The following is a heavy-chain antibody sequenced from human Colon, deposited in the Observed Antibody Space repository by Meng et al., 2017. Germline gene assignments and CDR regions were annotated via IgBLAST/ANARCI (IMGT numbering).Heavy chain of an antibody. J-gene: IGHJ4*02. D-gene: IGHD3-9*01. CDR3: ARDHGSTNWFFY. CDR1: GGSISSSRYY. CDR2: MSYTGTT. V-gene: IGHV4-39*07. Sequence: QLRLQESGPGLVKPSETLSLTCIVSGGSISSSRYYWGWVRQPPGKGLEWIGSMSYTGTTSYNPSLQSRVTISIDTSKNQLSLRLSSVSAADTAMYYCARDHGSTNWFFYWGQGTLVTVSS.